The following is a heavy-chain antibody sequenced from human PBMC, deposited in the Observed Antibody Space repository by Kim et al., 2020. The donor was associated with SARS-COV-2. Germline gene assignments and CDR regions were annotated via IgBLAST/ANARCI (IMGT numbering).Heavy chain of an antibody. CDR1: GGSFSGYY. V-gene: IGHV4-34*01. J-gene: IGHJ4*02. CDR2: INHSGST. CDR3: ARTTLRGDPVHFDY. D-gene: IGHD3-10*01. Sequence: SETLSLTCAVYGGSFSGYYWSWIRQPPGKGLEWIGEINHSGSTNYNPSLKSRVTISVDTSKNQFSLKLSSVTAADTAVYYCARTTLRGDPVHFDYWGQGTLVTVSS.